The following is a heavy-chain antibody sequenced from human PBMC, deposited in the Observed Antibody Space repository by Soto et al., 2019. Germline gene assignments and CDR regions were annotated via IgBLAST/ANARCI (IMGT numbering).Heavy chain of an antibody. Sequence: GGSLRLSCAASGFTFSSYAMSWVRQAPGKGLEWVSAISGSGGSTYYADSVKGRFTISRDNSKNTLYLQMNSLRAEDTAVYYCAKSVDRGGGLLWFGELSAIPYFDYWGQGTLVTVSS. CDR3: AKSVDRGGGLLWFGELSAIPYFDY. V-gene: IGHV3-23*01. J-gene: IGHJ4*02. CDR2: ISGSGGST. CDR1: GFTFSSYA. D-gene: IGHD3-10*01.